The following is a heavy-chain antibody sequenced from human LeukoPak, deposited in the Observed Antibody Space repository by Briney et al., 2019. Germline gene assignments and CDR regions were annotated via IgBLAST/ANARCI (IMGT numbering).Heavy chain of an antibody. V-gene: IGHV3-7*01. J-gene: IGHJ4*02. D-gene: IGHD2-15*01. CDR3: ASRSSVAATGPG. Sequence: PGGSLRLSCAASGFTFNNYWMGWVRQAPGKGLEWVANINQDGSEKYYVDSVKGRFTISRDNAKNSLYLQMNSLRAEDTAVYYCASRSSVAATGPGWGQGTLVTVSS. CDR2: INQDGSEK. CDR1: GFTFNNYW.